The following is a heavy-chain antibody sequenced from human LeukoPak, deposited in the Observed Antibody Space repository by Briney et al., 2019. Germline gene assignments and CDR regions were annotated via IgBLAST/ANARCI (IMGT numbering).Heavy chain of an antibody. D-gene: IGHD2-2*01. J-gene: IGHJ4*02. V-gene: IGHV2-70*11. CDR2: IDWDDDK. CDR1: GGSISSYY. CDR3: ARLLYCSTTSCYYFDY. Sequence: TLSLTCTVSGGSISSYYWSWIRQPPGKALEWLARIDWDDDKYYSTSLKTRLTISKDTSKNQVVLTMTNMDPVDTATYYCARLLYCSTTSCYYFDYWGQGTLVTVSS.